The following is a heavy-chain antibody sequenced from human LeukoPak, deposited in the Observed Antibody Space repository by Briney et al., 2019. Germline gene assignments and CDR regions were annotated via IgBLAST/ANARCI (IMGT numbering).Heavy chain of an antibody. D-gene: IGHD6-19*01. V-gene: IGHV3-23*01. J-gene: IGHJ4*02. CDR3: AKDRIVSGRVGAAGY. CDR2: VSGSGDNT. CDR1: GFTFSSYS. Sequence: GGSLRLSCAASGFTFSSYSMNWVRQAPGKGLEWVSTVSGSGDNTYYADSVKGRFTISRDNSKNTLYLQMNSLGAEDTAIYYCAKDRIVSGRVGAAGYWGQGTLVTVSS.